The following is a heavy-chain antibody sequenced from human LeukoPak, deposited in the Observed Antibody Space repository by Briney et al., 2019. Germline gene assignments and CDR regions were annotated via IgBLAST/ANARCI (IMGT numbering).Heavy chain of an antibody. V-gene: IGHV3-48*01. CDR2: ISSFSGTI. J-gene: IGHJ6*03. Sequence: GGSLRLSCAASGFTFSSYSMNWVRQAPGKGLEWVSYISSFSGTINYADSVKGRFTISRDNAKNSLYLQMNSLRAEDTAVYYCAKTTVTPPYYMDVWGKGTTVTVSS. D-gene: IGHD4-11*01. CDR3: AKTTVTPPYYMDV. CDR1: GFTFSSYS.